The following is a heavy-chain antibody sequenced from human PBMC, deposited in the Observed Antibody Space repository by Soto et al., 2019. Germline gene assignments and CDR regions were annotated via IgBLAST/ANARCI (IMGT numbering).Heavy chain of an antibody. CDR2: IKSKTDGGTT. Sequence: GGSLRLSCAASGFTFSNAWMNWVRQAPGKGLEWVGRIKSKTDGGTTDYAAPVKGRFTISRDDSKNTLYLQMNSLKTEDTAVYYCTHSVYYDFWSGYYNELDYWGQGTLVTVSS. D-gene: IGHD3-3*01. CDR3: THSVYYDFWSGYYNELDY. J-gene: IGHJ4*02. V-gene: IGHV3-15*07. CDR1: GFTFSNAW.